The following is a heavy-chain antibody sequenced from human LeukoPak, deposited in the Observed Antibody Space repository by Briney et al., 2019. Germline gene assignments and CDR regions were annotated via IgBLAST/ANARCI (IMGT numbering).Heavy chain of an antibody. CDR3: ASRLIRGSGSYYTLSYYYYMHV. J-gene: IGHJ6*03. V-gene: IGHV4-61*01. CDR1: GGSPRSGSYY. CDR2: IYYSGST. D-gene: IGHD3-10*01. Sequence: SSETLSLTCTVSGGSPRSGSYYWGWVRQPPGRGLEWVVYIYYSGSTNSNPSLKSPLSISVDTSKNPFCLNLRSVTAPAPALYSCASRLIRGSGSYYTLSYYYYMHVWGEGTTVTVS.